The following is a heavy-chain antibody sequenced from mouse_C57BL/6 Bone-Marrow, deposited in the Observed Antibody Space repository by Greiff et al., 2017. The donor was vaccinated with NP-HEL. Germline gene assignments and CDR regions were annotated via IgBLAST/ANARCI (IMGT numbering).Heavy chain of an antibody. J-gene: IGHJ1*03. Sequence: EVQLQQSGPELVKPGDSVKISCKASGYSFTGYFMNWVMQSHGKSLEWIGRINPYNGDTFYNQKFKGKATLTVDKSSSTAHMELRSLTSEDSAVYYCASDYGSSYWYFDVWGTGTTVTVSS. V-gene: IGHV1-20*01. CDR1: GYSFTGYF. CDR3: ASDYGSSYWYFDV. D-gene: IGHD1-1*01. CDR2: INPYNGDT.